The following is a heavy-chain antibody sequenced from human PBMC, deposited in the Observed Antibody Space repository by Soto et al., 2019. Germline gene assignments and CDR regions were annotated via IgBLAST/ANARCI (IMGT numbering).Heavy chain of an antibody. V-gene: IGHV1-69*02. CDR3: PRLRYCGVDCYNKFYYGMDV. J-gene: IGHJ6*01. CDR2: IIPVLGVT. CDR1: GSTFSSYT. Sequence: QVQLVQSGAEVRKPGSSVEVSCMASGSTFSSYTVNWVRQAPGQGLEWIGRIIPVLGVTHYARRFQGRATITADRSRKTAYMELTSLTSEDTAVYYCPRLRYCGVDCYNKFYYGMDVW. D-gene: IGHD2-21*02.